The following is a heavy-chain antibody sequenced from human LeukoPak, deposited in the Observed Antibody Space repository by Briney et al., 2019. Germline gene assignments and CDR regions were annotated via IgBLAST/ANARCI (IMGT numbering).Heavy chain of an antibody. Sequence: ASVKVSCKASGYTFTSYGINWVRQAPGQGLEWMGWMNPNSGNTGYAQKFQGRVTITRNTSISTAYMELSSLRSEDTAVYYCARDHYRGYDSNFDYGGQGTLVTVSS. D-gene: IGHD5-12*01. CDR2: MNPNSGNT. CDR1: GYTFTSYG. V-gene: IGHV1-8*03. J-gene: IGHJ4*02. CDR3: ARDHYRGYDSNFDY.